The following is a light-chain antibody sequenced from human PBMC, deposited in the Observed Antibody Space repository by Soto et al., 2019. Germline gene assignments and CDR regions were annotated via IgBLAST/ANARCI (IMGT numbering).Light chain of an antibody. V-gene: IGKV1-5*03. CDR3: QYWDDYSWT. J-gene: IGKJ1*01. Sequence: DIQMTQSPSTLSASVGDRVTITCRASQSITDWLAWYEQKPGKDPKFLIYKASNLEGGVPSRFSGSGSGTEFTLTSISVQPDDFATYYCQYWDDYSWTFGQGTKVEIK. CDR1: QSITDW. CDR2: KAS.